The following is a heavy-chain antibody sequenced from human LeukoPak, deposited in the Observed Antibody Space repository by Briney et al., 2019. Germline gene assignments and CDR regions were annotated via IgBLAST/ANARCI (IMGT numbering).Heavy chain of an antibody. V-gene: IGHV1-24*01. Sequence: ASVKVSCKVSGYTLTELSMHWVRQAPGKGLEWMGGFDPEDGETIYAQKFQGRVTMTEDTSTDTAYMELSSLRSEDTAVYYCAKSWDYSGGYWGGGNWFDPWGQGTLVTVSS. CDR3: AKSWDYSGGYWGGGNWFDP. CDR2: FDPEDGET. D-gene: IGHD1-26*01. CDR1: GYTLTELS. J-gene: IGHJ5*02.